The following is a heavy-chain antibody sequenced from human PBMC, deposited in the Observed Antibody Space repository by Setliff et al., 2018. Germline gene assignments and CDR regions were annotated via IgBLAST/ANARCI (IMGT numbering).Heavy chain of an antibody. V-gene: IGHV3-33*01. CDR1: GFTFSNYG. J-gene: IGHJ6*02. Sequence: GGSLRLSCVASGFTFSNYGMHWVRQAPGKGLEWVALIWNDGSTKFYGDSVKGRFTISRDNSENTLYLQMNSLRAEDTAVYYCARNWATAQHYYYGMDVWGQGTTVAVSS. D-gene: IGHD2-21*02. CDR3: ARNWATAQHYYYGMDV. CDR2: IWNDGSTK.